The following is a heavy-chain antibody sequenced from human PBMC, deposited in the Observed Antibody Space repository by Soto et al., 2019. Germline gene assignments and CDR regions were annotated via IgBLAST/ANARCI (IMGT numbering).Heavy chain of an antibody. V-gene: IGHV4-39*01. J-gene: IGHJ4*02. CDR3: ARHRIQLRYYFDY. Sequence: SETLSLTCTVSGGSISSSSYYWGWIRQPPGKGLEWIGSIYYSGSTYYNPSLKSRVTISVDTSKNQFSLKLSSVTAADTAVYYCARHRIQLRYYFDYWGQGTLVTVSS. D-gene: IGHD5-18*01. CDR1: GGSISSSSYY. CDR2: IYYSGST.